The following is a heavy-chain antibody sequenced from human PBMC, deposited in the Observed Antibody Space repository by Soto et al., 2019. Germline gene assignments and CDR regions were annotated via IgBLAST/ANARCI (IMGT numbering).Heavy chain of an antibody. J-gene: IGHJ3*02. CDR1: GGSFSGYY. Sequence: SETLSLTCAVYGGSFSGYYWSWIRPPPGKGLEWIGEINHSGSTNYNPSLKSRVTISVDTSKNQFSLKLSSVTAADTAVYYCARGRVGRDRIRGLFDIWGQGTMVTVS. CDR2: INHSGST. D-gene: IGHD3-10*01. CDR3: ARGRVGRDRIRGLFDI. V-gene: IGHV4-34*01.